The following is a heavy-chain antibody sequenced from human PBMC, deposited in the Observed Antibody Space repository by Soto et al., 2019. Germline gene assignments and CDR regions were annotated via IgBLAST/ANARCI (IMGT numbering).Heavy chain of an antibody. D-gene: IGHD3-10*01. V-gene: IGHV3-9*01. CDR1: GFTFDDYA. J-gene: IGHJ6*02. CDR2: INWNGGTI. Sequence: AGGSLRLSCAASGFTFDDYAMHWVRQAPGKGLEWVSGINWNGGTINYADSVKGRFTISRDNAKNSLYLQMNSLRDEDTAVYYSARTINLVGGPYQYYAMDVWGQGTTVTVSS. CDR3: ARTINLVGGPYQYYAMDV.